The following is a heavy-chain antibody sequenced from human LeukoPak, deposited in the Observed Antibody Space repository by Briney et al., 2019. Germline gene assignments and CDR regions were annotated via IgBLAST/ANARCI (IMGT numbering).Heavy chain of an antibody. V-gene: IGHV3-48*04. J-gene: IGHJ4*02. Sequence: GGSLRLSCAASGFTFSSYSMNWVRQAPGKGLEWVSYISSSGSTIYYADSVKGRFTISRDNAKNSLYLQMNSLRAEDTAVYYCARDLGYCSGGSCYPTYYFDYWGQGTLVTVSS. D-gene: IGHD2-15*01. CDR1: GFTFSSYS. CDR2: ISSSGSTI. CDR3: ARDLGYCSGGSCYPTYYFDY.